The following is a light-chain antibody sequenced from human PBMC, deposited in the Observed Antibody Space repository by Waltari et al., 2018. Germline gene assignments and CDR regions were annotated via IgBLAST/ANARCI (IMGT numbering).Light chain of an antibody. CDR2: WAS. Sequence: DIVMTQSPDSLAVSLGERATINCKSSQSLLSSSNNKNFLGWFRQKPGQSPQVLFYWASTRESGVPDRVSVSGSGTDFTLTISSLQAEDVAIYYCQQYYRSPLTFGGGTRVEIK. J-gene: IGKJ4*01. CDR3: QQYYRSPLT. CDR1: QSLLSSSNNKNF. V-gene: IGKV4-1*01.